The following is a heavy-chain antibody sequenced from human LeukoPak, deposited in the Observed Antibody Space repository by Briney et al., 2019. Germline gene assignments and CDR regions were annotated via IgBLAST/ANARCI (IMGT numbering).Heavy chain of an antibody. J-gene: IGHJ4*02. CDR2: IHDSGTT. V-gene: IGHV4-59*08. CDR1: GDSISGYH. CDR3: ARGYTSSSGRPDY. Sequence: PETLSLTCTVSGDSISGYHWSWIRQPPGKGLEWIGSIHDSGTTNYNPSLKSRVAISVDTSKMEFSLSLRSVTAADTALYYCARGYTSSSGRPDYWGQGTLVTVSS. D-gene: IGHD5-12*01.